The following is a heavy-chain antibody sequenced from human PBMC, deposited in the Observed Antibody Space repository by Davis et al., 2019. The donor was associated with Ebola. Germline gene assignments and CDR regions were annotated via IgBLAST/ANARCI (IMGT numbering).Heavy chain of an antibody. CDR3: ARLGVDGYSYYFDY. CDR2: IYPGDSDI. CDR1: GYSFTSYW. D-gene: IGHD5-24*01. Sequence: GESLKISCKASGYSFTSYWIGWVRQMPGKGLEWMGIIYPGDSDIRYSPSFQGHVTISADNSTSTADLQWSSLKASDTAKYYCARLGVDGYSYYFDYWGQGTLVSVSS. J-gene: IGHJ4*02. V-gene: IGHV5-51*01.